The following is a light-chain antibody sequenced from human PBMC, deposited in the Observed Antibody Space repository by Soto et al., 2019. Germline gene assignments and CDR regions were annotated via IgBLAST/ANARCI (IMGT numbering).Light chain of an antibody. CDR3: QDYNTYSWT. J-gene: IGKJ1*01. V-gene: IGKV1-5*01. CDR1: QSIDRW. Sequence: DIQMTKSPSTLPASGGDIVTITCRASQSIDRWLAWYHQRPGKAPKILIYHASSLESGVPSRFSGSGSGTEFTLTISSLQPDDFATHYCQDYNTYSWTFGQATKVDIK. CDR2: HAS.